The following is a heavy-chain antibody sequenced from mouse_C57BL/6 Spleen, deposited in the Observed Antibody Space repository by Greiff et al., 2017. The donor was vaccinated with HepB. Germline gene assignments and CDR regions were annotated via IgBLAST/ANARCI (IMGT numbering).Heavy chain of an antibody. V-gene: IGHV1-82*01. CDR3: ARGTSTGYFDY. J-gene: IGHJ2*01. CDR1: GYAFSSSW. Sequence: QVQLQQSGPELVKPGASVKISCKASGYAFSSSWMNWVKQRPGKGLEWIGRIYPGDGDTNYNGKFKGKATLTADKSSSTAYMQLSSLTSEDSAVYFCARGTSTGYFDYWGQGTTLTVSS. CDR2: IYPGDGDT.